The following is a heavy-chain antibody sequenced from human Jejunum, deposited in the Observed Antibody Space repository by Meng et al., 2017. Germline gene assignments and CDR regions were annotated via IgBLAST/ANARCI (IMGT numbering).Heavy chain of an antibody. CDR3: ARADSTGAAPNDY. D-gene: IGHD6-6*01. V-gene: IGHV3-33*01. J-gene: IGHJ4*02. CDR2: IWFDGTNE. Sequence: GESLKISCAASGFSFSNHGMHWVRQAPGRGLEWVALIWFDGTNEYYAHSVRGRFTISRDNSKNTLYLQMDSLRADDTAVYYCARADSTGAAPNDYWGQGTLVTVSS. CDR1: GFSFSNHG.